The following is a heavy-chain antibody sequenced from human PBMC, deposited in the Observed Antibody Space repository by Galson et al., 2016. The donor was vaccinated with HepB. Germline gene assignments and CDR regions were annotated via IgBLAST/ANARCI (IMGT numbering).Heavy chain of an antibody. CDR2: ITSAGDKQ. Sequence: SLRLSCAASGFSFNTYSMHWVRQAPGKGLEWVAAITSAGDKQYYTGSVRGRFTISRDNSDNMMYLQMNRLRPEDTSVYYCARDAMGRGSGSYSAFDYWGQGTLVAVSS. D-gene: IGHD1-26*01. CDR1: GFSFNTYS. V-gene: IGHV3-30*04. CDR3: ARDAMGRGSGSYSAFDY. J-gene: IGHJ4*02.